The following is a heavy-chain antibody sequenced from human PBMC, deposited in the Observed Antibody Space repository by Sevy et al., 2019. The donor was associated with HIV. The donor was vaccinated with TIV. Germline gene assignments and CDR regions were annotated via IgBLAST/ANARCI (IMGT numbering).Heavy chain of an antibody. CDR2: MNPNSGNT. V-gene: IGHV1-8*01. CDR3: ARSGSGGVRGVQAFDI. J-gene: IGHJ3*02. Sequence: ASVKVSCKASGYTFTSYDINWVLQATGQGLEWMGWMNPNSGNTGYAQKFQGRITMTRNTSISPAYMELSSLRSEDTAVYYCARSGSGGVRGVQAFDIWGQGTMVTVSS. CDR1: GYTFTSYD. D-gene: IGHD3-10*01.